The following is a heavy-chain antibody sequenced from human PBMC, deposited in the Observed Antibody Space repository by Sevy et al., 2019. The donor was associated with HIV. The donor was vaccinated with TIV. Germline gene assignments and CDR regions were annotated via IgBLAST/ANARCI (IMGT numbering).Heavy chain of an antibody. CDR1: GKSLTAFS. V-gene: IGHV1-24*01. CDR3: ATTKDYYETSGSPFDY. J-gene: IGHJ4*02. D-gene: IGHD3-22*01. Sequence: ASVKVSCKVSGKSLTAFSMHWVRQAPGKGHEWMGSFDPEDGETIYAQKLQGRLTMTEDTSTDTAYMELSKLRSEDTAVDYCATTKDYYETSGSPFDYWGQGTLLTVSS. CDR2: FDPEDGET.